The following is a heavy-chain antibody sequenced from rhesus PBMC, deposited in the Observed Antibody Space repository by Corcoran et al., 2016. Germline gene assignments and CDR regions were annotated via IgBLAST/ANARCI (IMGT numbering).Heavy chain of an antibody. J-gene: IGHJ4*01. CDR1: GGSLSSNY. Sequence: QLQLQESGPGLVKPSETLSLTCAVSGGSLSSNYCSWIRQPPGKGLAWIGRISGRGGSTDYNPSPKSRVTHSPATSKTQVSLTLRSVTAADTAVYYCARGVSSWTSWRYFDYWGQGVLVTVSS. CDR2: ISGRGGST. CDR3: ARGVSSWTSWRYFDY. D-gene: IGHD6-13*01. V-gene: IGHV4-173*01.